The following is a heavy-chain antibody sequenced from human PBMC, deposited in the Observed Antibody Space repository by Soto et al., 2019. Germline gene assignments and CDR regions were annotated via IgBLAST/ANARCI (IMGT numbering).Heavy chain of an antibody. CDR3: AKVERAVAGIID. CDR2: ISVSVGST. J-gene: IGHJ4*02. Sequence: PGGSLRFSCAASGFTFSSYAMSWVRQAPGKGLDWVSAISVSVGSTYYADSVKGRFTISRDNSKNTLYLQMNSLRAEDTAVYYCAKVERAVAGIIDWGQGTLVTVSS. V-gene: IGHV3-23*01. CDR1: GFTFSSYA. D-gene: IGHD6-19*01.